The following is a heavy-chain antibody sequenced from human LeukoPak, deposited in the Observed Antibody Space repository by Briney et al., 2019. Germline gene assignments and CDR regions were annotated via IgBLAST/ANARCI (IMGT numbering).Heavy chain of an antibody. CDR1: GGSVGTPHYW. J-gene: IGHJ4*02. CDR2: LSYSGEN. V-gene: IGHV4-39*01. Sequence: AETLSLTCTVSGGSVGTPHYWWGWVPQPPGKGLEWIGSLSYSGENYYSPSIKSRATISANTSKNQFSLRLTSVTPADTAVYYCAGLGNFGYFDYWGQGTLVTVSS. CDR3: AGLGNFGYFDY. D-gene: IGHD1-1*01.